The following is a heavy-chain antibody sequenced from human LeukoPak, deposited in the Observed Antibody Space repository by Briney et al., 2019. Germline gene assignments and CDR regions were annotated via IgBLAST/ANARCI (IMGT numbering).Heavy chain of an antibody. CDR2: ISAYNGNT. J-gene: IGHJ5*02. CDR3: ARLGYCSGGSCYSRGTWFDP. V-gene: IGHV1-18*04. CDR1: GYTFTGYY. D-gene: IGHD2-15*01. Sequence: ASVKVSCKTSGYTFTGYYMHWVRQAPGQGLEWMGWISAYNGNTNYAQKLQGRVTMTTDTSTSTAYMELRSLRSDDTAVYYCARLGYCSGGSCYSRGTWFDPWGQGTLVTVSS.